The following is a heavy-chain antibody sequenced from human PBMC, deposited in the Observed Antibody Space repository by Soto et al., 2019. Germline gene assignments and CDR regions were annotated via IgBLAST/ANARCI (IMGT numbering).Heavy chain of an antibody. Sequence: PGESLKISCKGSGYSFTSYWIGWVRQMPGKGLEWMGIIYPGDSDTRYSPSFQGQVTISADKSISTAYLQWSSLKASDTAMYYCARHQGSASGWHGFYYYYGMDVWGQGTTVTVSS. J-gene: IGHJ6*02. CDR2: IYPGDSDT. CDR1: GYSFTSYW. D-gene: IGHD6-19*01. CDR3: ARHQGSASGWHGFYYYYGMDV. V-gene: IGHV5-51*01.